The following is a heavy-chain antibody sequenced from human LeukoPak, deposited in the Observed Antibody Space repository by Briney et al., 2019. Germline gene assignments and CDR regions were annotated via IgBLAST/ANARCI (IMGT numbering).Heavy chain of an antibody. J-gene: IGHJ5*02. CDR1: GGSISSYY. V-gene: IGHV4-59*08. CDR3: ASNVGATFDTGFDP. Sequence: SETLSLTCTVSGGSISSYYWSWIRQPPGKGLEWIGYIYYSGSTNYNPSLKSRVTISVDTSKNQFSLKLSSVTAADTAVYYCASNVGATFDTGFDPWGQGTLVTVSS. CDR2: IYYSGST. D-gene: IGHD1-26*01.